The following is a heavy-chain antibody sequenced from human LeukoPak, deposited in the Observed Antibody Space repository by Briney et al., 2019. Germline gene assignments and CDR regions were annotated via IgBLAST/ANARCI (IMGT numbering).Heavy chain of an antibody. V-gene: IGHV1-69*04. CDR2: IIPILGIA. J-gene: IGHJ4*02. CDR1: GGTFSSYA. Sequence: SVKVSSKASGGTFSSYAIICVRQAPGQELEWMGRIIPILGIANYAQKFQGRVTITADKSTSTPYIELSSLRSQYTPVYYFSRDGRWLRSNVYGELEYWGEGILVTVS. D-gene: IGHD5-12*01. CDR3: SRDGRWLRSNVYGELEY.